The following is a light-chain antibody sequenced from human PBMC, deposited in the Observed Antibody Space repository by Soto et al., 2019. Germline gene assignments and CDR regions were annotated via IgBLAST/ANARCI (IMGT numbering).Light chain of an antibody. CDR3: AAWDDTLESVV. Sequence: QAALIQPPSASGTTGQTVTISCSGSSSNIGSDYVYWYQQLPGTAPKLLIYTDNQRASGVPDRFSGSKSGTSGSLAISGLRSEDEAEYFCAAWDDTLESVVFGGGTQLTV. CDR2: TDN. V-gene: IGLV1-47*02. CDR1: SSNIGSDY. J-gene: IGLJ2*01.